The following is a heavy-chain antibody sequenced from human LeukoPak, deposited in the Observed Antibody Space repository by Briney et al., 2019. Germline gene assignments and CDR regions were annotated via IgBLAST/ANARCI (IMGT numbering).Heavy chain of an antibody. J-gene: IGHJ4*02. D-gene: IGHD1-26*01. Sequence: SVKVSCKASGGTFSSYAISWVRQAPGQGLEWMGRIIPILSIANYAQKFQGRVTITADKSTSTAYMELSSLRSEDTAVYYCAREGTEQWEPINYWGQGTLVTVSS. CDR1: GGTFSSYA. CDR3: AREGTEQWEPINY. V-gene: IGHV1-69*04. CDR2: IIPILSIA.